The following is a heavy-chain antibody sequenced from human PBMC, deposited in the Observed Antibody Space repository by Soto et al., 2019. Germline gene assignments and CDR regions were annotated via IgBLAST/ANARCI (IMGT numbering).Heavy chain of an antibody. CDR3: IAESYTLEGSY. CDR1: GFSFSDSA. CDR2: IRSKHNNYAT. Sequence: GGTLRLSCAASGFSFSDSAMYWVRQASGKGQVWVGRIRSKHNNYATGYAASVQGRSTISRDDSKNTAYLQMNSLKTEETVVYYCIAESYTLEGSYWG. V-gene: IGHV3-73*01. J-gene: IGHJ4*01. D-gene: IGHD3-16*01.